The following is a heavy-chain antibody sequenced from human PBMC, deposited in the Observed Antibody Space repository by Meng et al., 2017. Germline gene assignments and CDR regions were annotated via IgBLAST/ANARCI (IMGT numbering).Heavy chain of an antibody. D-gene: IGHD6-25*01. J-gene: IGHJ3*02. Sequence: GGSLRLSCVASGFTFSPYTVNWVRQAPGKGLEWVASISSSTRYIYYADSLRGRFTITRDHARNSLYLQMNTLRPDDTAVYYCTKGGAAGTPVTYAFDIWGQGTVVTVSS. CDR1: GFTFSPYT. CDR2: ISSSTRYI. CDR3: TKGGAAGTPVTYAFDI. V-gene: IGHV3-21*01.